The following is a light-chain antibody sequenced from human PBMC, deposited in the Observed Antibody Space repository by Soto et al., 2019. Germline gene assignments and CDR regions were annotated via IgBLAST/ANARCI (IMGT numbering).Light chain of an antibody. CDR1: SSNIGAGFV. CDR2: ANK. V-gene: IGLV1-40*01. Sequence: SELTQAPSVSGAPGQSVTISCTGSSSNIGAGFVVNWYQQVPGTAPKLLIYANKNRPSGVPDRFSGSKSGTSASLAITGLQAKDEADYYCQSYDSSLSGFYVFGTGTKVTV. CDR3: QSYDSSLSGFYV. J-gene: IGLJ1*01.